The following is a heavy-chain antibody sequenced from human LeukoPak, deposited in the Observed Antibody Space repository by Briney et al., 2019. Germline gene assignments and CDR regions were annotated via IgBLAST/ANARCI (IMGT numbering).Heavy chain of an antibody. D-gene: IGHD3-9*01. Sequence: SETLSLTCTVSGGSISSSSYYWGWIRQPPGKGLEWIGSIYYSGSTYYNPSLKSRVTISVDTSKNQFSLKLSSVTAADTAVYYCARDRYFDWLPFGLDYWGQGTLVTVSS. CDR1: GGSISSSSYY. J-gene: IGHJ4*02. CDR3: ARDRYFDWLPFGLDY. CDR2: IYYSGST. V-gene: IGHV4-39*07.